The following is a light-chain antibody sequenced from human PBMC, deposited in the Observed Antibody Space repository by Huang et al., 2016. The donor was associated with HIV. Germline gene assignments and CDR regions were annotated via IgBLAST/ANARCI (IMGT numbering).Light chain of an antibody. J-gene: IGKJ2*01. CDR3: MQALQTPYT. V-gene: IGKV2-28*01. CDR1: QSLLHSNGYNY. CDR2: LGS. Sequence: DIVMTQSPLSLPVTPGEPASISCRSSQSLLHSNGYNYLDWYLQKPGQSPQLLIYLGSNRASGVPDRFRGSGSGTDFTLKISRVGAEDVGVYYCMQALQTPYTFGQGTKLEIK.